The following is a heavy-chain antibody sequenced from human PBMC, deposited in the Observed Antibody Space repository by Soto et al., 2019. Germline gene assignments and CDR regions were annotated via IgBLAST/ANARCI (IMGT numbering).Heavy chain of an antibody. CDR1: GFTFSSYA. J-gene: IGHJ5*02. CDR2: ISYDGSNK. CDR3: ARAGYSSSWYWWFDP. V-gene: IGHV3-30-3*01. D-gene: IGHD6-13*01. Sequence: QVQLVESGGGVVQPGRSLRLSCAASGFTFSSYAMHWVRQAPGKGLEWVAVISYDGSNKYYADSVKGRFTISKDNSKNTLYLQMNSLRAEYTAVYYCARAGYSSSWYWWFDPWGQGTLVTVSS.